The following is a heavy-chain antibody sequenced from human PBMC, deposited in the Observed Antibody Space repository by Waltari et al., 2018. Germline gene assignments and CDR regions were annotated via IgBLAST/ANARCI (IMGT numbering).Heavy chain of an antibody. V-gene: IGHV3-30*02. D-gene: IGHD3-3*01. Sequence: QVQLVESGGGVVQPGESLRLSCATSGFTFNANGMHWVRQAPGKVLEWVAFIRYDGTYKKYVDSVKGRFTISRDNFENTVNLQMSSLRIEDTAVYYCAKDRRDFWSGYYSVDYWGQGTLVTVSS. J-gene: IGHJ4*02. CDR1: GFTFNANG. CDR2: IRYDGTYK. CDR3: AKDRRDFWSGYYSVDY.